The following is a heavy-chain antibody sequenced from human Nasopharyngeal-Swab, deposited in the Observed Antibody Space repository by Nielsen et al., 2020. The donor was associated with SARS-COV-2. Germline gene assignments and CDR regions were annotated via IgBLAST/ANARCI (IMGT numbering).Heavy chain of an antibody. CDR1: EFTFDDYT. D-gene: IGHD6-19*01. V-gene: IGHV3-43*01. Sequence: GESLKISCAASEFTFDDYTMYWVRQAPGKGLEWVALISWDGGTTYYADSVKGRFTISRDNSKNSLSLQMNSLTTEDTAMYYCAKEGGLVESNGWYYFDYWGQGTLVTVSS. J-gene: IGHJ4*02. CDR2: ISWDGGTT. CDR3: AKEGGLVESNGWYYFDY.